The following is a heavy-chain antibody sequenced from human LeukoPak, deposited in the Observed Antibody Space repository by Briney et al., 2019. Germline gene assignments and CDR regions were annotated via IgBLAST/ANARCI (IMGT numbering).Heavy chain of an antibody. CDR1: GYTFTSYD. D-gene: IGHD2-2*01. Sequence: ASVKVSCKASGYTFTSYDINWVRQATGQGLEWMGWMNPNSGNTGYAQKFQGRVTITRNTSISTAYMELSSLRSEDTAVYYCARHPSVVPAAYFDYWGQGTLVTVSS. CDR2: MNPNSGNT. V-gene: IGHV1-8*03. CDR3: ARHPSVVPAAYFDY. J-gene: IGHJ4*02.